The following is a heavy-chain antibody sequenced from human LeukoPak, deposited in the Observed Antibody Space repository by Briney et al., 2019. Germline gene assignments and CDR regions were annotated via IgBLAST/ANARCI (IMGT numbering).Heavy chain of an antibody. CDR2: INPNSDAT. CDR1: GYTFTGYY. Sequence: GASVKVSCKASGYTFTGYYIHWVRQAPGQGLEWMGWINPNSDATNYAQKFQGRVTMTRDTSITTAYIELSRLRSDDTAVYYCARSFRWNSSGWGDFDYWGQGTLVTVSS. CDR3: ARSFRWNSSGWGDFDY. V-gene: IGHV1-2*02. J-gene: IGHJ4*02. D-gene: IGHD6-19*01.